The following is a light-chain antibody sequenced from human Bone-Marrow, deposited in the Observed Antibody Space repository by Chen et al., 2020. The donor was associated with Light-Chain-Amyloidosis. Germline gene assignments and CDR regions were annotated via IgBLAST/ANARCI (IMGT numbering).Light chain of an antibody. J-gene: IGLJ3*02. CDR1: NIGSTS. CDR3: QVWDRSSDRPV. CDR2: DDS. V-gene: IGLV3-21*02. Sequence: SYVLTQPSPVSVAPGQPATLACGGNNIGSTSVHWYQQTPGQAPLLVVYDDSDRPSGIPERSSGSNSGNTATLTISRVEAGDEADYYCQVWDRSSDRPVFGGGTKLTVL.